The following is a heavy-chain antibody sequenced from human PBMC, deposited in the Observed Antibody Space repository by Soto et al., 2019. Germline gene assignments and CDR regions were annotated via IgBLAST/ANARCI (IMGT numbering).Heavy chain of an antibody. Sequence: PGGSLRLSCAASGFTFNNCAMGWVRQAPGKGLEWVSAITDSGSDTYYVDSVKGRFTISRDNSKNTLYLQMNSLRAEDTAVYYCAKLGSSSWSPHYYFDYWGQGTLVTVSS. D-gene: IGHD2-2*01. CDR3: AKLGSSSWSPHYYFDY. V-gene: IGHV3-23*01. J-gene: IGHJ4*02. CDR2: ITDSGSDT. CDR1: GFTFNNCA.